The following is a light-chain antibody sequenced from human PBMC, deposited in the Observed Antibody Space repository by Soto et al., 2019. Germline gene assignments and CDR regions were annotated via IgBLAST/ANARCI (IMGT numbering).Light chain of an antibody. CDR1: SSNIGAGYD. CDR3: SAWDDSLNGPV. Sequence: QSVLAQPPSVSGAPGQKVTISCTGSSSNIGAGYDLHWYQQLPGTAPKLLLYGNSNRPSGVPDRFSGSKSGTSASLDISGLQSEDEADYYCSAWDDSLNGPVFGGGTKVTVL. J-gene: IGLJ2*01. CDR2: GNS. V-gene: IGLV1-40*01.